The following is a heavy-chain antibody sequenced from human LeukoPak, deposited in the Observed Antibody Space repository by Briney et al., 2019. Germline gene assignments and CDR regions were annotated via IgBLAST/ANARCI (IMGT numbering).Heavy chain of an antibody. J-gene: IGHJ4*02. CDR3: ARADYYDSSGLDY. CDR1: GGSFSGYY. V-gene: IGHV4-34*01. D-gene: IGHD3-22*01. CDR2: INHSGST. Sequence: PSETLSLTCAVYGGSFSGYYWSWIRPPPGKGLEWIGEINHSGSTNYNPSLKSRVTISVDTSKNQFSLKLSSVTAADTAVYYCARADYYDSSGLDYWGQGTLVTVSS.